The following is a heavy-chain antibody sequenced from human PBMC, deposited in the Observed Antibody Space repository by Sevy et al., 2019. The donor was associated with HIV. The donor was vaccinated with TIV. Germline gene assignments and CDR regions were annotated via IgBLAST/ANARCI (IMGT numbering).Heavy chain of an antibody. CDR1: GGSIISRSYY. D-gene: IGHD4-17*01. V-gene: IGHV4-39*01. CDR2: IYYSGST. Sequence: SETLSLTCSVSGGSIISRSYYWGWIRQPPGKGLEWIGSIYYSGSTYYNPSLKSRVTISVDTSKNQFSLKLSSVTAADTAVYYCAAKHDHGVYRWGQGTLVTVSS. J-gene: IGHJ4*02. CDR3: AAKHDHGVYR.